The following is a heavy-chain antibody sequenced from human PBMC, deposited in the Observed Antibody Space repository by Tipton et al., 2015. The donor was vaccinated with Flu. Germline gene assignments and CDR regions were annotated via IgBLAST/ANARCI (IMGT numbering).Heavy chain of an antibody. CDR3: ARELVVGGSGSSEVYYYYYGMDV. CDR2: INHSGST. J-gene: IGHJ6*02. D-gene: IGHD3-10*01. CDR1: GGSFSGYY. Sequence: TLSLTCAVYGGSFSGYYWSWIRQPPGKGLEWIGEINHSGSTNYNPSLKSRVTISVDTSKNQFSLKLSSVTAADTAVYYCARELVVGGSGSSEVYYYYYGMDVWGQGTTVTVSS. V-gene: IGHV4-34*01.